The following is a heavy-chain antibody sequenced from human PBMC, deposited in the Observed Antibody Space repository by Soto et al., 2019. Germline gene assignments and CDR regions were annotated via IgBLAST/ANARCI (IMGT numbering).Heavy chain of an antibody. CDR1: GFIFEDYS. V-gene: IGHV3-49*04. CDR2: IRAEIHGGTT. D-gene: IGHD1-1*01. Sequence: GGSLRLSCKVSGFIFEDYSMSWVRQAPGKGLEWVGFIRAEIHGGTTEYAASVKGRFSISRDDSKSTAYLQMNSLKTEDTAIYYCKRDWRAVGFDYWGQGTLVTVSS. CDR3: KRDWRAVGFDY. J-gene: IGHJ4*02.